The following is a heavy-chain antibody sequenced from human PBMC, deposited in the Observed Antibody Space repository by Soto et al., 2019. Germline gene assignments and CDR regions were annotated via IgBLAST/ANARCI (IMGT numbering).Heavy chain of an antibody. Sequence: QVQLVESGGGLVKPGGSLRLSCAVSGFTFSDYYMTWIRQAPGQGLERVSYISSSPSHTTYADSVKGRFTISRDNAKNSLFLQVTGLRAEDTAVYYCARGRGAAADYFDFWGQGTLVTVSS. CDR1: GFTFSDYY. CDR2: ISSSPSHT. CDR3: ARGRGAAADYFDF. D-gene: IGHD6-25*01. V-gene: IGHV3-11*05. J-gene: IGHJ4*02.